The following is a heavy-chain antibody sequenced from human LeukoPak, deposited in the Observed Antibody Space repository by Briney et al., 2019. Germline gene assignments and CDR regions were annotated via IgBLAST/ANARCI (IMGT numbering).Heavy chain of an antibody. V-gene: IGHV4-34*01. D-gene: IGHD3-10*01. J-gene: IGHJ5*02. CDR3: AREYYGSGSYYKAWFDP. CDR2: INHSGST. CDR1: GGSFSGYY. Sequence: SETLSLTCAVYGGSFSGYYWSWIRQPPGKGLGWIGEINHSGSTNYNPSLKSRVTISVDTPKNQFSLKLSSVTAADTAVYYCAREYYGSGSYYKAWFDPWGEGTLVTVSS.